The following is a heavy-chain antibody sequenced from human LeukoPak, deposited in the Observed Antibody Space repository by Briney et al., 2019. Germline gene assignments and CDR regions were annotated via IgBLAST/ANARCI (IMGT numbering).Heavy chain of an antibody. Sequence: SETLSLTCTVSGGSISSTNYFWDWIRQPPGGGLEWIGGIFYDGKTYYNPSLKSRVTISVDTSKNQFSLKLSSVTAADTAVCYCARTRGYSGYDYEYWGQGTLVTVSS. CDR2: IFYDGKT. J-gene: IGHJ4*02. D-gene: IGHD5-12*01. CDR3: ARTRGYSGYDYEY. V-gene: IGHV4-39*07. CDR1: GGSISSTNYF.